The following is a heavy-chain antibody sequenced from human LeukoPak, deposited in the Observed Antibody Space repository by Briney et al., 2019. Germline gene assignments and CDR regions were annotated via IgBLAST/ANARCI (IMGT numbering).Heavy chain of an antibody. CDR1: GFTFSSYE. CDR2: ISSSGSTI. Sequence: GGSLRLSCAASGFTFSSYEMNWVRQAPGRGLEWVSYISSSGSTIYYADSVKGRFTISRDNAKNSLYLQTNSLRAEDAAAYFCAKAPVTSCRGAYCYPFDSWGQGTLVTVSS. V-gene: IGHV3-48*03. CDR3: AKAPVTSCRGAYCYPFDS. D-gene: IGHD2-21*01. J-gene: IGHJ4*02.